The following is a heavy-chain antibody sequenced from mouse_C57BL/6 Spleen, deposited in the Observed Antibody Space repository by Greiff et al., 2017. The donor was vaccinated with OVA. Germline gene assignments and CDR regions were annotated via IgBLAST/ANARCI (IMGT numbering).Heavy chain of an antibody. CDR1: GYTFTSYW. D-gene: IGHD2-2*01. J-gene: IGHJ3*01. Sequence: VQLKQSGAELVRPGSSVKLSCKASGYTFTSYWMHWVKQRPRQGLEWIGNIDPSDSETNYNQKFKDKATLTVDKSSSTAYMQLSSLTSEDSAVYYCARSRRSTMVTTGFAYWGQGTPVTVAA. CDR2: IDPSDSET. CDR3: ARSRRSTMVTTGFAY. V-gene: IGHV1-52*01.